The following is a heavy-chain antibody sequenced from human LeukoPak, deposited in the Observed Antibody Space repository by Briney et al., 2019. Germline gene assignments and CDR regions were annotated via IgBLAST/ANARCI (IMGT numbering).Heavy chain of an antibody. J-gene: IGHJ5*02. D-gene: IGHD6-13*01. Sequence: GGSLRLSCAASGFTFSSYAMSWVRQAPEKGLEWVAAISGSGGRTYYADSVKGRFTFSRDNSKNSLYLQMNSLRAEDTAVYYCIAAAGTNWFDPWGQGTLVTVSS. V-gene: IGHV3-23*01. CDR2: ISGSGGRT. CDR1: GFTFSSYA. CDR3: IAAAGTNWFDP.